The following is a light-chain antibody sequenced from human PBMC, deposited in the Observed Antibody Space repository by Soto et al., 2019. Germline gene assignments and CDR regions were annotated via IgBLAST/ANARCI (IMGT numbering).Light chain of an antibody. J-gene: IGKJ4*01. CDR2: GAS. CDR1: QSVSNNY. CDR3: QQRSAWPLT. Sequence: EIVLTQSPGTLSLSPGERATLSCRASQSVSNNYLAWYQQKPGQAPRLLIYGASTRATGIPARFSGSGSETDFSLTISSLEPEDFAVYYCQQRSAWPLTFGGGTKVDIK. V-gene: IGKV3D-20*02.